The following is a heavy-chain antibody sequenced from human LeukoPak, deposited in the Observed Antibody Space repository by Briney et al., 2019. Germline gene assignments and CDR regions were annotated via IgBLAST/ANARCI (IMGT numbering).Heavy chain of an antibody. Sequence: GGSLRLSCAASGFTCSDHDMHWVRQAPGKGLEWVGRITNKGGGYTTVYAASVNGRFTISRDDSQNSLYLQMKSLKTDDTAVYYCARVGYAHGLDVWGQGTTVTVSS. CDR3: ARVGYAHGLDV. CDR1: GFTCSDHD. D-gene: IGHD5-12*01. CDR2: ITNKGGGYTT. J-gene: IGHJ6*02. V-gene: IGHV3-72*01.